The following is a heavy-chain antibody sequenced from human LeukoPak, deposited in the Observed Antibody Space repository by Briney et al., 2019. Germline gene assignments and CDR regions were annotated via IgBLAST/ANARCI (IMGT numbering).Heavy chain of an antibody. CDR3: ARTGGYGDNWFDP. Sequence: SETLSLTCTVSGGSISSYYWSWLRQPPGKGLEWIGYIYYSGSTHYNPSLKSRVTISVDTSKNQFSLTLSSVTAADTAVYYCARTGGYGDNWFDPWGQGTLVTVSS. CDR1: GGSISSYY. D-gene: IGHD4/OR15-4a*01. V-gene: IGHV4-59*08. CDR2: IYYSGST. J-gene: IGHJ5*02.